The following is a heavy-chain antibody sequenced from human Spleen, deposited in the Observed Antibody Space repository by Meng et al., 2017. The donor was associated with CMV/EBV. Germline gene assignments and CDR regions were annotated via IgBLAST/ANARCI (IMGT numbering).Heavy chain of an antibody. D-gene: IGHD1-14*01. J-gene: IGHJ6*02. CDR3: ARLPADYFYYGMDV. V-gene: IGHV3-48*03. Sequence: SLKISCAASGFTFSSYEMNWVRQGPGKGLEWVSYISSSGKTIYYADSVKGRFTMSRNNAKNSLYLQMNSLRAEDTADYYCARLPADYFYYGMDVWGQGTTVTVSS. CDR1: GFTFSSYE. CDR2: ISSSGKTI.